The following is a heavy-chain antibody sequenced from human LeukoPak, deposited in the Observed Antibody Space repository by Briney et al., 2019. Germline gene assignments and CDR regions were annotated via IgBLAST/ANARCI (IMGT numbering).Heavy chain of an antibody. CDR1: GFTFSSYS. CDR3: ARVDGPSIAARFPFDY. V-gene: IGHV3-48*01. Sequence: GGSLRLSCAASGFTFSSYSMNWVRQAPGKGLEWVSYISSSSSTIYYADSVKGRFTISRDNAKNSLYLQMNSLRAEDTAVYYCARVDGPSIAARFPFDYWGQGTLVTVSS. CDR2: ISSSSSTI. J-gene: IGHJ4*02. D-gene: IGHD6-6*01.